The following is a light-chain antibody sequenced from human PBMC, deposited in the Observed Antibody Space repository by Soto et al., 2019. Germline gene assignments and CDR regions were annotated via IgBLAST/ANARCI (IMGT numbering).Light chain of an antibody. CDR2: EVS. CDR3: SSYAGNNIYYV. CDR1: SNDVGGYNF. J-gene: IGLJ1*01. Sequence: QSALTQPPSASGSPGQSVTISCTGTSNDVGGYNFVSWYQQHPGKAPKLMIFEVSKRPSGVPDRFSGSKSGSTASLTVSGLQAEDEADYHCSSYAGNNIYYVFGTGTKVTVL. V-gene: IGLV2-8*01.